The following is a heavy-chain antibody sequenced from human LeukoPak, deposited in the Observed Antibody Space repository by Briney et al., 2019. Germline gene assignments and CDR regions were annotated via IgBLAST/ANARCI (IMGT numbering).Heavy chain of an antibody. CDR2: TYCRSKWNN. CDR1: GDSVSSNTAT. Sequence: SQTLSLTCAISGDSVSSNTATWHWIRQSPSRGLEWLGRTYCRSKWNNDYAGSVRGRITISPDTTKNQFSLQLDSVTPEDTAMYYGARERKAVERGMDLWGQGTSVTFSS. J-gene: IGHJ6*02. CDR3: ARERKAVERGMDL. V-gene: IGHV6-1*01.